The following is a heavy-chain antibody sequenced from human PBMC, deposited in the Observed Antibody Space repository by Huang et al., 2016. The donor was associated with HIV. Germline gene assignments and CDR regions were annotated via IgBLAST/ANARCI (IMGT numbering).Heavy chain of an antibody. CDR3: SRDDFWSGYSDYYGLDV. CDR2: ISGRGGNT. CDR1: GFTCNSYA. Sequence: EVQLLESGGGLVQPGGSLRLSCAASGFTCNSYAMSWVRQAPGKGLEGVSAISGRGGNTYYADSVKGRFTISRDNSKNTLFLQRSGLRAEDTAVYYCSRDDFWSGYSDYYGLDVWGQGTTVTVSS. V-gene: IGHV3-23*01. D-gene: IGHD3-3*01. J-gene: IGHJ6*02.